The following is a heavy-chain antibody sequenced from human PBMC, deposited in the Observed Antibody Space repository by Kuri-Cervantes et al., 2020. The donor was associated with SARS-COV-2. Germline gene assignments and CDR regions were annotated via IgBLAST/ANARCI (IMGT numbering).Heavy chain of an antibody. CDR3: ARDGSDGYYGFHGMDV. CDR2: ISYDGSNK. CDR1: GFTFSSYA. J-gene: IGHJ6*02. V-gene: IGHV3-30*14. D-gene: IGHD3-10*01. Sequence: GESLKISCAASGFTFSSYAMHWVRQAPGKGLEWVAVISYDGSNKYYADSVKGRFTISRDNSKNTLYLQMNSLRADDTAVYYCARDGSDGYYGFHGMDVWGQGTTVTVS.